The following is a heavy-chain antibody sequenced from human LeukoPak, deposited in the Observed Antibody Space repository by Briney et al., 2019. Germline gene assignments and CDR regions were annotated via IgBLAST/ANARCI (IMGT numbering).Heavy chain of an antibody. D-gene: IGHD3-9*01. Sequence: SQTLSLTCTVSGGSISSGNYYWSWIRQPAGKGLEWIGRIHSTGSTNYNPSVSSRVTMSVDTSKNQFSLKLRSVAAADTAVYYCARDEADTLTNYPGAFDIWGQGTMVTISS. V-gene: IGHV4-61*02. CDR3: ARDEADTLTNYPGAFDI. CDR1: GGSISSGNYY. J-gene: IGHJ3*02. CDR2: IHSTGST.